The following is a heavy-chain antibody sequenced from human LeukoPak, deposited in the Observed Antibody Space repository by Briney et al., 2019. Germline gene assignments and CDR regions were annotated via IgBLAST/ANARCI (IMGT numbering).Heavy chain of an antibody. CDR1: GFTFSSYE. V-gene: IGHV3-48*03. J-gene: IGHJ4*02. CDR3: ARDLDTAMPTPFDY. D-gene: IGHD5-18*01. CDR2: ISSSGSTI. Sequence: PGGSLRLSCAASGFTFSSYEMNWVRQAPGKGLEWVSYISSSGSTIYYADSVKGRFTISRDNAKNSLYLQMNSLRAEDTAVYYCARDLDTAMPTPFDYWGKGTLVTVSS.